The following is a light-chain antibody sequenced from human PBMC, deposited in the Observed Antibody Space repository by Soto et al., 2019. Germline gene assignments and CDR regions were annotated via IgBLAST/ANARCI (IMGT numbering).Light chain of an antibody. V-gene: IGKV1-6*01. CDR2: AAS. CDR1: QDIRND. J-gene: IGKJ1*01. CDR3: LQDDNYPWT. Sequence: AMQMTQSPSSLSASVGDRVTITCRASQDIRNDLGWYQQKPGKAPKLLIYAASSLQSGVTARFSGSGSGTDFTLTISSLQPEDFATYYCLQDDNYPWTFGQGTKVEIK.